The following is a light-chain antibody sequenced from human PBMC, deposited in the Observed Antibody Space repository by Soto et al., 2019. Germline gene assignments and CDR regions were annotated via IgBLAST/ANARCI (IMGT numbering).Light chain of an antibody. Sequence: QSALTQPPSASGSPGQSVTISCTGTSIDVGGYNYVSWYQHHPGKAPKLKIYGVNKRPSGVPDRFSGSKSGNTASLTVSGLQAEDEADYYCSSYAGSNNFVVFGGGTKVTVL. CDR2: GVN. CDR1: SIDVGGYNY. J-gene: IGLJ2*01. CDR3: SSYAGSNNFVV. V-gene: IGLV2-8*01.